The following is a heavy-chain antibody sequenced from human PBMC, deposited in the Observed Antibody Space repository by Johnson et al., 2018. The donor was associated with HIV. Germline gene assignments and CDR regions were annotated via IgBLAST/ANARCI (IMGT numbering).Heavy chain of an antibody. J-gene: IGHJ3*02. Sequence: QVQLVESGGGLVQPGGSLRLSCAASGFTFSNYGMHWVRQAPGKGLEWVAVISYDGSAKYYVDSVKGRFTISRDDSKNTAYLQMNSLKTEDTAVYYCTRRVVGATTDDAFDIWGQGTMVTVSS. V-gene: IGHV3-30*03. CDR3: TRRVVGATTDDAFDI. CDR2: ISYDGSAK. CDR1: GFTFSNYG. D-gene: IGHD1-26*01.